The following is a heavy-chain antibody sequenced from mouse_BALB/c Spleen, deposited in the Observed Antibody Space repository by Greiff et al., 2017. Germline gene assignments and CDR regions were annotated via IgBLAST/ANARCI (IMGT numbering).Heavy chain of an antibody. J-gene: IGHJ1*01. Sequence: EVQLQQSGPGLVKPSQSLSLTCTVTGYSITSDYAWYLIRQFPGNHLEWMGYISYSGSTSYNPSLKSRISITRDTSKNPCFLQLNSVTTEDTATYYCARSSPHYDGSSYWYFDVWGAGTTVTVSS. CDR2: ISYSGST. D-gene: IGHD1-1*01. V-gene: IGHV3-2*02. CDR1: GYSITSDYA. CDR3: ARSSPHYDGSSYWYFDV.